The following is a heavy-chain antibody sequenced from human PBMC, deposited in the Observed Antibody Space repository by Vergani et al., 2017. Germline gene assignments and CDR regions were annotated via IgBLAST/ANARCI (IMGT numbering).Heavy chain of an antibody. CDR2: ISWNSGSI. V-gene: IGHV3-9*01. Sequence: VQLVESGGGLVQPGRSLRLSCAASGFTFDDYAMHWVRQAPGKGLEWVSGISWNSGSIGYADSVKGRFTISRDNAKNSLYLQMNSLRAEDTALYYCAKEGRFLEWTYGMDVWGQGTTVTVSS. J-gene: IGHJ6*02. D-gene: IGHD3-3*01. CDR1: GFTFDDYA. CDR3: AKEGRFLEWTYGMDV.